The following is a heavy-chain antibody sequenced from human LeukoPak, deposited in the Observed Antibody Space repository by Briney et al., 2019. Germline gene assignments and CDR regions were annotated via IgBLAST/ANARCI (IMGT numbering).Heavy chain of an antibody. CDR1: GVSFSCYY. Sequence: SETLSLAGSVYGVSFSCYYWMWIGQPPGKELEWMGEINHSGSTNYNPSPNSRVTISVDTSKTKYSLNLSSVTAADTAVSYCASRWYYYGSGSYSKPHMDVWGKGTTVTVSS. V-gene: IGHV4-34*01. D-gene: IGHD3-10*01. J-gene: IGHJ6*03. CDR3: ASRWYYYGSGSYSKPHMDV. CDR2: INHSGST.